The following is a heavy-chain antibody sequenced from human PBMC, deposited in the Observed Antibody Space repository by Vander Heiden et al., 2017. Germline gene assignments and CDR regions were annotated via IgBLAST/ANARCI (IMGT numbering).Heavy chain of an antibody. CDR2: ISEDGSNK. Sequence: QGQLGDPGAGVGQPGSPPRLSCSPSAFTFNTFAIHGVRQAPGKGLEWVAGISEDGSNKTQPDSVKGRFTIPSDNSKNTLFLHMTSPTTEDTAVYYCAREQGVQWLAPRDYYYGMDVWGQGTTVIVFS. D-gene: IGHD6-19*01. J-gene: IGHJ6*02. CDR3: AREQGVQWLAPRDYYYGMDV. V-gene: IGHV3-30-3*01. CDR1: AFTFNTFA.